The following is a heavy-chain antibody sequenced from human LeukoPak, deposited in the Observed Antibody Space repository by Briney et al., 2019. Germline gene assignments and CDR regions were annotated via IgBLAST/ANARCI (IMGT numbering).Heavy chain of an antibody. CDR3: ARGYSPTLRTTGNDY. Sequence: ASVKVSCKASGFTFNSYGLSWVRQAPGQGLEWMGWISAHNGDTSYAQRFQGRVTMTRDTSINTAYMELHSLRSEDTAVYYCARGYSPTLRTTGNDYWGQGTLVTVSS. D-gene: IGHD1-1*01. CDR2: ISAHNGDT. J-gene: IGHJ4*02. CDR1: GFTFNSYG. V-gene: IGHV1-8*01.